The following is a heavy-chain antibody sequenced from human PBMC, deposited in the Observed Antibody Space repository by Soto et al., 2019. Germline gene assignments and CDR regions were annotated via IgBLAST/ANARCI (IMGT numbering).Heavy chain of an antibody. J-gene: IGHJ4*02. CDR1: GFTVSSNY. CDR3: ARAPYYYDSSGYHYLDY. D-gene: IGHD3-22*01. Sequence: EVQLVETGGGLIQPGGSLRLSCAASGFTVSSNYMSWVRQAPGKGLEWVSVIYSGGSTYYADSVKGRFTISRDNSKNTLYLQMNSLRAEDTAVYYCARAPYYYDSSGYHYLDYWGQGTLVTVSS. CDR2: IYSGGST. V-gene: IGHV3-53*02.